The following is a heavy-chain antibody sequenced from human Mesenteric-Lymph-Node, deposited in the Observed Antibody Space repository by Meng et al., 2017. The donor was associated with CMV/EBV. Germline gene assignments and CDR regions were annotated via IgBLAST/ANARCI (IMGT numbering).Heavy chain of an antibody. Sequence: LSLTCAASGFTFSSYAMHWVRQAPGKGLEWVAFIRYDGSNKYYADSVKGRFTISRDNSKNTLYLQMNSLRAEDTAVYYCAKETGGGSNPDYWGQGTVVTVSS. D-gene: IGHD2-15*01. CDR1: GFTFSSYA. CDR2: IRYDGSNK. V-gene: IGHV3-30*02. CDR3: AKETGGGSNPDY. J-gene: IGHJ4*02.